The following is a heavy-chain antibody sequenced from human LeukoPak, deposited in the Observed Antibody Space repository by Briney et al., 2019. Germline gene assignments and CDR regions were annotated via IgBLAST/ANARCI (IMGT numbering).Heavy chain of an antibody. D-gene: IGHD6-19*01. CDR3: ASAVAVAGPDAFDI. J-gene: IGHJ3*02. CDR2: IYPRDSDT. CDR1: GYTFTSHW. Sequence: GESLKISCKGSGYTFTSHWIDWVRQMPGKGLEWLGIIYPRDSDTRYSPSFQGQVTISADKSITTAYLQWSSLKASDTAMYYCASAVAVAGPDAFDIWGQGTTVTVST. V-gene: IGHV5-51*01.